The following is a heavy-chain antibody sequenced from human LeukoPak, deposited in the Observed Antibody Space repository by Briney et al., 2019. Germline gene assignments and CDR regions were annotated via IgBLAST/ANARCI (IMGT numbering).Heavy chain of an antibody. Sequence: GGSLRLSCAASGFTFSSYAMSWVRQAPGKGLEWVSAISGSGGSTYYADSVKGRFTISRDNSKNTLYLQMNSLRAEDTAVYYCATRITNGVSTEWYFDLWGRGTLVTVSS. CDR3: ATRITNGVSTEWYFDL. J-gene: IGHJ2*01. CDR2: ISGSGGST. D-gene: IGHD2-8*01. V-gene: IGHV3-23*01. CDR1: GFTFSSYA.